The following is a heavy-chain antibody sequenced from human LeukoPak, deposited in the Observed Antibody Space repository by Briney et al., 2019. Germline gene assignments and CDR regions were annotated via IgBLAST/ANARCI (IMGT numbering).Heavy chain of an antibody. CDR1: GYTFTSYY. V-gene: IGHV1-46*01. Sequence: VASVKVSRKASGYTFTSYYMHWVRQAPGQGLEWMGIINPSGGSTSYAQKFQGRVTMTRDTSTSTVYMELSSLRSEDTAVYYCARAWPTYYYDSSGYPPDYWGQGTLVTVSS. D-gene: IGHD3-22*01. CDR3: ARAWPTYYYDSSGYPPDY. CDR2: INPSGGST. J-gene: IGHJ4*02.